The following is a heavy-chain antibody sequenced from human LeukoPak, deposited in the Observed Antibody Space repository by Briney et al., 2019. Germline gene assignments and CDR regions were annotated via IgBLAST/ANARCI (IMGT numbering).Heavy chain of an antibody. J-gene: IGHJ4*02. D-gene: IGHD5-18*01. V-gene: IGHV1-8*03. CDR3: ARGGPMVTPPYFDY. Sequence: ASVNVSCKASGYTFTNYDINWVRQATGQGLEWMGWMNPNSGNTGFAQKFQGRVTITRNTSISTAYMELSSLRSEDTAVYYCARGGPMVTPPYFDYWGQGTLVTVSS. CDR1: GYTFTNYD. CDR2: MNPNSGNT.